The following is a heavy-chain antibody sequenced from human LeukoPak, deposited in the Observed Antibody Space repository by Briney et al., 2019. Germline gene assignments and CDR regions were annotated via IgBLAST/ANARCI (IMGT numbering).Heavy chain of an antibody. CDR1: GFTFSNYG. CDR3: ARDDGYSYGYNY. D-gene: IGHD5-18*01. CDR2: VSNSGTTT. J-gene: IGHJ4*02. V-gene: IGHV3-30*03. Sequence: PGGSLRLSCAASGFTFSNYGIHWVRQAPGKGLEWVTVVSNSGTTTYYADSVKGRFTISRDNAKNSLYLQMNSLRAEDTAVYYCARDDGYSYGYNYWGQGTLVTVSS.